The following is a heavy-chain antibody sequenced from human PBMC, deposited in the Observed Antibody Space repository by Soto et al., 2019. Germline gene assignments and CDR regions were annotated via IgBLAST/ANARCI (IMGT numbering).Heavy chain of an antibody. CDR1: GYTFTSYD. J-gene: IGHJ4*02. V-gene: IGHV1-8*01. Sequence: ASGKVSCKASGYTFTSYDINWVRQATGQGLEWMGWMNPNSGNTGYAQKFQGRVTMTRNTSISTAYMELSSLRSEDTAVYYCARVFGGVIAFDYWGQGTLVTVSS. CDR3: ARVFGGVIAFDY. CDR2: MNPNSGNT. D-gene: IGHD3-16*02.